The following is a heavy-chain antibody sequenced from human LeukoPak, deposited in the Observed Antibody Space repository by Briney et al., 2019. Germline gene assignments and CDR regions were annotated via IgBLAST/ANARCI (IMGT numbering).Heavy chain of an antibody. J-gene: IGHJ6*03. D-gene: IGHD6-13*01. CDR3: ARLLRYSSLGNYYYYMDV. Sequence: SETLSLTCTVSGGSISSYYWSWIRQPPGKGLEWIGYIYTSGSTNYNPSLKSRVTISVDTSKNQFSLKLSSVTAADTAVYYCARLLRYSSLGNYYYYMDVWGKGTTVTVSS. V-gene: IGHV4-4*09. CDR2: IYTSGST. CDR1: GGSISSYY.